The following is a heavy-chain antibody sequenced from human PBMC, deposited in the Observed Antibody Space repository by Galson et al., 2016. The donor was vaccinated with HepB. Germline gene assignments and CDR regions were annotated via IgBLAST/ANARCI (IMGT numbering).Heavy chain of an antibody. CDR1: GFTFDDYA. CDR2: ITWNSGLV. J-gene: IGHJ5*02. D-gene: IGHD1-1*01. Sequence: SLRLSCAASGFTFDDYAMHWVRQAPGKSLEWVAGITWNSGLVGYADSVKGRFTISRDNARNSLHLQMNSLRRGDTAVYYCARGRTDPRNLIDVEWFDPWGQGTLVTVSS. V-gene: IGHV3-9*01. CDR3: ARGRTDPRNLIDVEWFDP.